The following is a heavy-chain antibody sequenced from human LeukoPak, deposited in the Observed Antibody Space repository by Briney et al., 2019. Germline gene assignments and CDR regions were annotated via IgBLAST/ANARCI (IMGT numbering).Heavy chain of an antibody. V-gene: IGHV4-61*02. Sequence: PSETLSLTCTVSGYSISSGYYWSWIRQPAGKGLEWIGRIYTSGSTNYNPSLKSRVTISVDTSKNQFSLKLSSVTAADTAVYYCARDDSSGYYDNDAFDIWGQGTMVTVSS. J-gene: IGHJ3*02. CDR2: IYTSGST. CDR3: ARDDSSGYYDNDAFDI. D-gene: IGHD3-22*01. CDR1: GYSISSGYY.